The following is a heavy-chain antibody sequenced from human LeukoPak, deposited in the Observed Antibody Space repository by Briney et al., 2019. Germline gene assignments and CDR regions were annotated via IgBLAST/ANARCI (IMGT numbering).Heavy chain of an antibody. CDR3: ATPGFWSGSQGRDHAFDI. CDR1: GGSISSYY. V-gene: IGHV4-59*01. D-gene: IGHD3-3*01. J-gene: IGHJ3*02. Sequence: SETLSLTCTVSGGSISSYYWSWLRQPPGKGLEWIGYIYYSGSTNYDPSLKSRVTISVDTSKNQFSLKLSSVTAADTAVYYCATPGFWSGSQGRDHAFDIWGQGTMVTVSS. CDR2: IYYSGST.